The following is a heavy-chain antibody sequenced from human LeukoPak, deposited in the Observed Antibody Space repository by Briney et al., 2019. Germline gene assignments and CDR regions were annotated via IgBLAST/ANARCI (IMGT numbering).Heavy chain of an antibody. CDR2: ISNSGDTM. Sequence: GGSLRLSCTASGFTFSDYYMTWIRQAPGKGLEWLSYISNSGDTMSYVDSVKGRFTFSRDNARNSLYLQIDSLRAEDTAIYYCARDRQFRLHDPWGQGILVTVSS. CDR3: ARDRQFRLHDP. J-gene: IGHJ5*02. V-gene: IGHV3-11*01. D-gene: IGHD3-16*01. CDR1: GFTFSDYY.